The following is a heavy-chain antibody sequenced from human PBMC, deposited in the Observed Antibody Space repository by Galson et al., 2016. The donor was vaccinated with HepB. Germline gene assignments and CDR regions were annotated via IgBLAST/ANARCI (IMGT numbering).Heavy chain of an antibody. J-gene: IGHJ4*02. CDR3: VKDVSGLFDY. D-gene: IGHD2-15*01. CDR1: RDIFNNYA. CDR2: IIPEDGTT. V-gene: IGHV1-69*06. Sequence: SVKVSCKASRDIFNNYAISWVRQAPGQGLEWMGGIIPEDGTTHYAQKFQGSVTVTADKSTRTVYMELSSLRSEDTAVYYCVKDVSGLFDYWGQGTLVTV.